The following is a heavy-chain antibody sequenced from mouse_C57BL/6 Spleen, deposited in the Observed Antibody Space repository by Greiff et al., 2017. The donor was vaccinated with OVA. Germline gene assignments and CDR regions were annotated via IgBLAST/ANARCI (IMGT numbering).Heavy chain of an antibody. Sequence: QVQLQQPGAELVKPGASVKLSCKASGYTFTSYWMHWVKQRPGQGLEWIGMIHPNSGSTNYNEKFKSKATLTVDKSSSTAYIQLSSLTSEDSAVYYYAREIYYDNWDFDYWGQGTTLTVSS. V-gene: IGHV1-64*01. D-gene: IGHD2-1*01. CDR1: GYTFTSYW. J-gene: IGHJ2*01. CDR3: AREIYYDNWDFDY. CDR2: IHPNSGST.